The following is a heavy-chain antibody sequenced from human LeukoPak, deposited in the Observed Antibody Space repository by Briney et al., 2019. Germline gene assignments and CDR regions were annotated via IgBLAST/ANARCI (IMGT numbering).Heavy chain of an antibody. Sequence: GGSLRLSCAASGFTFSSFAMNWVRQAPGKGLEWVSYISRTSTKYYADSVKGRFTISRDNAKNSLYLQMSSLRDEDTAVYYCARMTSYTSLTGYHDSFDIWGQGTVVTVSS. CDR2: ISRTSTK. CDR3: ARMTSYTSLTGYHDSFDI. J-gene: IGHJ3*02. D-gene: IGHD3-9*01. V-gene: IGHV3-69-1*01. CDR1: GFTFSSFA.